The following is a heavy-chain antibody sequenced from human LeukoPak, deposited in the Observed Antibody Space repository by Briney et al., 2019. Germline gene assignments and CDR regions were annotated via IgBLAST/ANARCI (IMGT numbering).Heavy chain of an antibody. CDR2: IIPNLGTT. CDR1: GGTSNSHA. Sequence: ASVKVSCKASGGTSNSHAISWVRQAPGQGLEWMGRIIPNLGTTNRAQNFQDRVTLTADKSTNTAYMELTSLTSDDTAVYYCTTTNDGGGYQWGDFFDFWGQGTLVTVSS. CDR3: TTTNDGGGYQWGDFFDF. D-gene: IGHD3-22*01. J-gene: IGHJ4*02. V-gene: IGHV1-69*04.